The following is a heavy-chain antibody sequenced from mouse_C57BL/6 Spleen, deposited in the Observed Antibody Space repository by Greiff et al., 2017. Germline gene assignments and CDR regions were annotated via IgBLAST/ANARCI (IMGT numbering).Heavy chain of an antibody. CDR3: ARSGYSNYVYYAMDY. CDR1: GYTFTSYW. V-gene: IGHV1-72*01. CDR2: IDPNSGGT. J-gene: IGHJ4*01. Sequence: QVQLKQPGAELVKPGASVKLSCKASGYTFTSYWMHWVKQRPGRGLEWIGRIDPNSGGTKYNEKFKSKATLTVDKPSSTAYMQLSSLTSEDSAVYYCARSGYSNYVYYAMDYWGQGTSVTVSS. D-gene: IGHD2-5*01.